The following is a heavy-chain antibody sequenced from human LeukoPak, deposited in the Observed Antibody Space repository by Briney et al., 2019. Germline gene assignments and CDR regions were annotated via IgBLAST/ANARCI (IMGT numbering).Heavy chain of an antibody. CDR1: GFTFSNYW. CDR3: ARRRGSTSTDY. D-gene: IGHD2-2*01. V-gene: IGHV3-7*01. J-gene: IGHJ4*02. Sequence: GGYLRLSCTASGFTFSNYWMSWVRQAPGKGLEWVANINQDGNEKSYVDPVKGRFTISRDNAKNSLFLQVNSLRAEDTAVYYCARRRGSTSTDYWGQGTLVTVSS. CDR2: INQDGNEK.